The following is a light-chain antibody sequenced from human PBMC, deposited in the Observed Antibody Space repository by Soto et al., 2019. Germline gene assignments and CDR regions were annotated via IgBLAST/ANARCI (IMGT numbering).Light chain of an antibody. J-gene: IGKJ1*01. Sequence: DVQVSHSLSALSASIWDRVIITSRASQSVSNWLAWYQQKPGKAPNLLIDKASSLKSGVPSRFSGSGSGTEFTLTISSLQPDDFAPYYCPHYNSYSEPFGQGT. CDR3: PHYNSYSEP. CDR1: QSVSNW. CDR2: KAS. V-gene: IGKV1-5*03.